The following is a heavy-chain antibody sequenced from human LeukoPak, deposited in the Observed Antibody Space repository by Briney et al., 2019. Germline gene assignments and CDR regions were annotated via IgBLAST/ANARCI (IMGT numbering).Heavy chain of an antibody. J-gene: IGHJ2*01. CDR2: INHSGST. CDR1: GGSFSGYY. Sequence: PSETLSLTCAVYGGSFSGYYWSWIRQPPGKGLEWIGEINHSGSTNYNPSLKSRVTISVDTSKNQFSLKLSSVTAADTAVYYCARDPPGGIVVVPNWYFDLWGRGTLVTVSS. D-gene: IGHD2-2*01. CDR3: ARDPPGGIVVVPNWYFDL. V-gene: IGHV4-34*01.